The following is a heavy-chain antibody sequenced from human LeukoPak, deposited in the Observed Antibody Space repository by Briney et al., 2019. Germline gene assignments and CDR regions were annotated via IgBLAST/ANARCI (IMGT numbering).Heavy chain of an antibody. CDR3: ARDPYYYDSSGYY. J-gene: IGHJ4*02. CDR1: GFTVSSNY. V-gene: IGHV3-66*01. CDR2: IYSGGST. D-gene: IGHD3-22*01. Sequence: GGSLRLSCAASGFTVSSNYMSWVRQAPGKGLEWVSVIYSGGSTYYADSVKGRFTISRDNSKTTLYLQMNSPRAEDTAVYYCARDPYYYDSSGYYWGQGTLVTVSS.